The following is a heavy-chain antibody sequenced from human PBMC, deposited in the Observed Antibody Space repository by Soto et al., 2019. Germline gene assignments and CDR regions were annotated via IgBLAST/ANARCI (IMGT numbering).Heavy chain of an antibody. D-gene: IGHD6-13*01. Sequence: QVQLVESGGGVVQPGRSLRLSCAASGFTFSSYAMHWVRQAPDKGLEWVAVISYDGSKEYYADSVKGRFTISRDNYKNSLYLHRISVRAEDTAVYYCATTSQTIAAADSSFDYWGQGTLVTFSS. CDR2: ISYDGSKE. CDR1: GFTFSSYA. CDR3: ATTSQTIAAADSSFDY. J-gene: IGHJ4*02. V-gene: IGHV3-30*14.